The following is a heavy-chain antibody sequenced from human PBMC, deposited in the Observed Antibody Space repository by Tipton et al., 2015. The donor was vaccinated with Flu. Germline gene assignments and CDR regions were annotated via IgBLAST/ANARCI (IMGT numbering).Heavy chain of an antibody. CDR3: ARVTTNGLDV. J-gene: IGHJ6*02. CDR2: INHSGST. V-gene: IGHV4-34*01. Sequence: LRLSCAVYGGSFSGYYWSWIRQPPGKGLEWIGEINHSGSTNYNPSLKSRVTISLDTSKHQFSLKLESVTAADTAVYYCARVTTNGLDVWGLGTTVTVSS. CDR1: GGSFSGYY. D-gene: IGHD1-14*01.